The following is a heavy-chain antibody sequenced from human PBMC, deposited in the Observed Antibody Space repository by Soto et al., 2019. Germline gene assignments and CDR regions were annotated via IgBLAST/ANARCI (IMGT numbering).Heavy chain of an antibody. V-gene: IGHV1-69*05. D-gene: IGHD3-16*01. J-gene: IGHJ1*01. CDR1: GGTFSSYA. Sequence: GASVKVSCKTSGGTFSSYAISWVRQAPGQGLEWMGGIVPIVDTATYAQKFQGRLTLTRDTPGNTAYLELNSLISEDTAVYYCATPRDYDPCLALWGKGPLDPVSP. CDR2: IVPIVDTA. CDR3: ATPRDYDPCLAL.